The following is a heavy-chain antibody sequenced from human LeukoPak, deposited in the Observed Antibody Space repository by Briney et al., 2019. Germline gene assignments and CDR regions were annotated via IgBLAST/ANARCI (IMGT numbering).Heavy chain of an antibody. CDR2: IYYSGST. J-gene: IGHJ4*02. V-gene: IGHV4-31*03. D-gene: IGHD2-15*01. CDR3: ARADTPPYCSGGSCYSMVQYYFDY. CDR1: GGSISSGGYY. Sequence: PSETLSLTCTVSGGSISSGGYYWRWIRQHPGKGLEWIVYIYYSGSTYYNPSLKSRVTISVDTSKNQFSLKLSSVTAADTAVYYCARADTPPYCSGGSCYSMVQYYFDYWGQGTLVTVSS.